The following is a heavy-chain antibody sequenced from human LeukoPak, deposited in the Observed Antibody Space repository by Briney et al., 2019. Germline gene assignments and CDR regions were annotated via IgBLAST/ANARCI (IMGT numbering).Heavy chain of an antibody. J-gene: IGHJ6*03. CDR1: GGTFSSYA. D-gene: IGHD6-6*01. Sequence: GASVKVSCKASGGTFSSYAISWVRQAPGQGLEWMGGIIPIFGTANYAQKFQGRVTITTDESTSTAYMELSSLRSEDTAVYYCVAGQLVDYYYYMDVWGKGTTVTVSS. V-gene: IGHV1-69*05. CDR2: IIPIFGTA. CDR3: VAGQLVDYYYYMDV.